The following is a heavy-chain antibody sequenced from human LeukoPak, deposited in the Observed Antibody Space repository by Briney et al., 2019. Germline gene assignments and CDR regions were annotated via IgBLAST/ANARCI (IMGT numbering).Heavy chain of an antibody. CDR1: GYTFTSYY. V-gene: IGHV1-46*01. D-gene: IGHD3-3*01. Sequence: GASVKVSCKASGYTFTSYYMHWVRQAPGQGLEWMGIINPSGGSTSYAQKFQGRVTMTRDMSTSTVYMELSSLRSEDTAVYYCARAYYDFWSGYGHMDVWGKGTTVTVSS. CDR2: INPSGGST. J-gene: IGHJ6*03. CDR3: ARAYYDFWSGYGHMDV.